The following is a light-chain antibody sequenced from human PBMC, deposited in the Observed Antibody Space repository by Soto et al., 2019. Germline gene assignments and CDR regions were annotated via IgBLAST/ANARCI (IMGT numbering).Light chain of an antibody. Sequence: EVVLTQSAGTLSXSXGERAALSCRXVQSVSSNYLAWYRQKPGQAPRLLIYDAFNRATGIPDRFSGSGSGTDFTLTISILEPEDFAVYYCQQYGSSPPWTFGQGAKVDIK. J-gene: IGKJ1*01. CDR2: DAF. V-gene: IGKV3-20*01. CDR1: QSVSSNY. CDR3: QQYGSSPPWT.